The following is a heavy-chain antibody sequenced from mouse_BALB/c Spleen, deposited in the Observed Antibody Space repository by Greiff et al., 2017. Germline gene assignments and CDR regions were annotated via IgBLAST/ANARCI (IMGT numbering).Heavy chain of an antibody. J-gene: IGHJ1*01. D-gene: IGHD1-1*01. CDR3: ARRGYYGPTGYFDV. V-gene: IGHV3-2*02. CDR1: GYSITSDYA. CDR2: ISYSGST. Sequence: EVKLMESGPGLVKPSQSLSLTCTVTGYSITSDYAWNWIRQFPGNKLEWMGYISYSGSTSYNPSLKSRISITRDTSKNQFFLQLNSVTTEDTATYYCARRGYYGPTGYFDVWGAGTTVTVSS.